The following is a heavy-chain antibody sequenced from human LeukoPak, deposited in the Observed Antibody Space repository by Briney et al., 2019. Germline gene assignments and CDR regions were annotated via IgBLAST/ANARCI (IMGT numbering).Heavy chain of an antibody. V-gene: IGHV3-30*18. CDR3: AKDKRGSSGWYDH. J-gene: IGHJ5*02. Sequence: GRSLRLSCAASGFSFSNYGMHWVRQAPGKGLEWVAVISYDGRNKYFADSVKGRLTISRDNSKNTVYLEMNSLRDEDMAVYYCAKDKRGSSGWYDHWGQGTLVTVSS. D-gene: IGHD6-19*01. CDR2: ISYDGRNK. CDR1: GFSFSNYG.